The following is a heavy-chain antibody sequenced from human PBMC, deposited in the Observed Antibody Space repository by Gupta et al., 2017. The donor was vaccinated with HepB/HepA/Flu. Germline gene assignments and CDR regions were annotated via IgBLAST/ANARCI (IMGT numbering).Heavy chain of an antibody. CDR2: IYGGDYT. Sequence: EVQLAESGGGLLVPGGSLRLSCSASGVIVSSDYMSWVRQAPGKGPEWVSVIYGGDYTYYADSVKGRFTISRDNSKNTLYLQMNSLRAEDTAVYYCARDPGLPNGMDGWGQGTAVTVS. CDR1: GVIVSSDY. D-gene: IGHD1-14*01. CDR3: ARDPGLPNGMDG. J-gene: IGHJ6*02. V-gene: IGHV3-66*01.